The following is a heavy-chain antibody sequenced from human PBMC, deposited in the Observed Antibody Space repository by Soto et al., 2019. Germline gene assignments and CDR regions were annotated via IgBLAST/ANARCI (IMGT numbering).Heavy chain of an antibody. J-gene: IGHJ5*02. CDR2: ITSSSSTI. CDR1: GFAFSSYS. Sequence: EVQLVESGGGLVQPRGSLRLSCAASGFAFSSYSMNWVRQAPGKGLEWVSYITSSSSTIYYADSVKGRFTISRDNAKNSLYLQMNSLRDEDTAVYYCAREGGNLNWFDPWGQVTLVTVSS. V-gene: IGHV3-48*02. D-gene: IGHD1-26*01. CDR3: AREGGNLNWFDP.